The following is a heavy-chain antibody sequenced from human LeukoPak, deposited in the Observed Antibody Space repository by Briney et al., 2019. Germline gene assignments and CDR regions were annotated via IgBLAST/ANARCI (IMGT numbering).Heavy chain of an antibody. J-gene: IGHJ4*02. V-gene: IGHV4-39*07. CDR1: GGSISSSSYY. Sequence: SETLSLTCTVSGGSISSSSYYWGWIRQPPGKGLEWIGSIYHSGSTYYNPSLKSRVTISVDTSKNQFSLKLSSVTAADTAVYYCARGASYYYDSSGYRTPFDYWGQGTLVTVSS. CDR2: IYHSGST. CDR3: ARGASYYYDSSGYRTPFDY. D-gene: IGHD3-22*01.